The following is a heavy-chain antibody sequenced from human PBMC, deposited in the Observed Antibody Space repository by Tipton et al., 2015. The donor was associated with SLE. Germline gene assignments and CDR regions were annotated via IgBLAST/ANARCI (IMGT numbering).Heavy chain of an antibody. CDR2: INPNSGGT. D-gene: IGHD5-24*01. CDR1: AYTFTGYY. Sequence: QLVQSGAEVRKPGASVKVSCKASAYTFTGYYMHWVRQAPGQGLEWMGWINPNSGGTNYAQKFQGRVTMTRDTSISTAYMELSRLRSDDTAVYYCAKDHKWLQSYYFDNWGQGSLVTVSS. CDR3: AKDHKWLQSYYFDN. V-gene: IGHV1-2*02. J-gene: IGHJ4*02.